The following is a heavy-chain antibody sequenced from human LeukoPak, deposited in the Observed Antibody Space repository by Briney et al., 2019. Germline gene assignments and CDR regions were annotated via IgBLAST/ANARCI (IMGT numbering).Heavy chain of an antibody. Sequence: PGGSLRLSCVASGFTFSNYAMNWVRQAPGKGLEWVSGIVNSVGSTYYADSVRGRLTISRDNSKKTVYLQMSSLRGDDTAIYYCAKDRAGYSYGMFDSWGQGTLVTVSS. V-gene: IGHV3-23*01. CDR3: AKDRAGYSYGMFDS. CDR2: IVNSVGST. J-gene: IGHJ4*02. D-gene: IGHD5-18*01. CDR1: GFTFSNYA.